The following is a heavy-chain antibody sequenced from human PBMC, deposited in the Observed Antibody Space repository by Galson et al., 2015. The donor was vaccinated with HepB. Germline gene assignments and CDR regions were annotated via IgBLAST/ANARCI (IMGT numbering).Heavy chain of an antibody. Sequence: SETLSLTCTVSGGSISTYYWSWIRQPPGKGLEWIGHIHNSGSTNYNPSPKSRVTISVDASKNQFSLKLSSVTTADTAVYYCSREGAFGETPWGQGTLVTVSS. D-gene: IGHD3-10*01. CDR1: GGSISTYY. J-gene: IGHJ5*02. V-gene: IGHV4-59*01. CDR2: IHNSGST. CDR3: SREGAFGETP.